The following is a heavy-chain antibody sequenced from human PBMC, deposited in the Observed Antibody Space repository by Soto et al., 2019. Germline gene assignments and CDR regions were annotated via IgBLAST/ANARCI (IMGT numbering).Heavy chain of an antibody. J-gene: IGHJ4*02. D-gene: IGHD3-9*01. CDR2: MSGSGGST. CDR3: AKGPLGDSLTGYYVPYAPFEF. Sequence: EVQVLESGGGLVQPGGSLRLSCAASGFTFSDYAMSWVRQAPGKGLEWVSVMSGSGGSTYYADSVKGRFTISRDDSKNTQYLQMNSLRAEDTGIYYCAKGPLGDSLTGYYVPYAPFEFWGQGTLVTVSS. V-gene: IGHV3-23*01. CDR1: GFTFSDYA.